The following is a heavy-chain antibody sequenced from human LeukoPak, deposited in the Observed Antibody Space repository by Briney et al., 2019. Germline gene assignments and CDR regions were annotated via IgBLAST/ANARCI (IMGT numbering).Heavy chain of an antibody. Sequence: PGGSLRLSCAASGFTFSSYWMSWVRQAPGKGLEWVANIKQDGSEKNYVDSVKGRFTISRDNAKNSLYLQMNSLRAEDTALYYCAKATEDIVVVPAAMRGYYYYMDVWGKGTTVTVSS. CDR1: GFTFSSYW. J-gene: IGHJ6*03. V-gene: IGHV3-7*03. D-gene: IGHD2-2*01. CDR2: IKQDGSEK. CDR3: AKATEDIVVVPAAMRGYYYYMDV.